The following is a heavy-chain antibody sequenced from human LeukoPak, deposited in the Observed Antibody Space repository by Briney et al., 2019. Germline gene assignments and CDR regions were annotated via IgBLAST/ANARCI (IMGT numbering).Heavy chain of an antibody. CDR3: AETRIPGTNWFDP. J-gene: IGHJ5*02. Sequence: SETLSLTCAVYGGSFSGYYWSWIRQPPGKGLEWIGEINHSGSTNYNPSLKSRVTISVDTSKNQFSLKLSSVTAADTAVYYCAETRIPGTNWFDPWGQGTLVTVSS. CDR2: INHSGST. V-gene: IGHV4-34*01. D-gene: IGHD6-13*01. CDR1: GGSFSGYY.